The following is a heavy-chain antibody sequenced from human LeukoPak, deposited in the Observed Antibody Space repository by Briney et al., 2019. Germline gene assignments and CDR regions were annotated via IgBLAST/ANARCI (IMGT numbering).Heavy chain of an antibody. CDR1: GFTFSNYA. D-gene: IGHD3-3*01. Sequence: GGSLRLSCAASGFTFSNYAMRWVRQAPGKGLEWVSFMSGDGGRTQLADSVKGRFTMSKDNSKNTLYLQMNSLRGEDTAVYYCGKGDGYYFDFLGQGTLVTVSS. V-gene: IGHV3-23*01. J-gene: IGHJ4*02. CDR2: MSGDGGRT. CDR3: GKGDGYYFDF.